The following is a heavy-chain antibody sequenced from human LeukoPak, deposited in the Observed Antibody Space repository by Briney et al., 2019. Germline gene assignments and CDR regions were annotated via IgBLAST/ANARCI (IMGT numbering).Heavy chain of an antibody. D-gene: IGHD3/OR15-3a*01. CDR2: ISYDGTTK. CDR1: GFIFSGSA. CDR3: AKDGPISDPFDI. V-gene: IGHV3-30-3*01. Sequence: GRSLRLSCAASGFIFSGSAMHWVRQAPGKGLEWVALISYDGTTKYYADSLKGRFTISRDNSRNTLYLQMNSLRAEDTAVYYCAKDGPISDPFDIWGQGTMVTVSS. J-gene: IGHJ3*02.